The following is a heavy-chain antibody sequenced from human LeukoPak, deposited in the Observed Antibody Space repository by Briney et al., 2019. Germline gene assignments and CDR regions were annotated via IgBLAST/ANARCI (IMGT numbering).Heavy chain of an antibody. Sequence: GGSLRLSCAASGSTVSSNYMSWVRQAPGKGLEWVSVIYSGGSTYYADSVKGRFTISRDNSKNTLYLQMNSLRAEDTAVYYCASSEMATIHLDYWGQGTLVTVSS. CDR2: IYSGGST. CDR1: GSTVSSNY. J-gene: IGHJ4*02. V-gene: IGHV3-53*01. D-gene: IGHD5-24*01. CDR3: ASSEMATIHLDY.